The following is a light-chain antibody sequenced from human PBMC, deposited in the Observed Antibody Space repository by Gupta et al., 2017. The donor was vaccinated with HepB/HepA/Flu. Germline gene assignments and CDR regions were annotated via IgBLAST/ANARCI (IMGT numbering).Light chain of an antibody. Sequence: QSALTQPASVSGAPGQSITISCIGTRSDIGGYNYVSWYPQHPGKAPKLMIYDVSNRPSGGSNRFSGSKSGNTASLTISGLQAEDEADYYCSSYTSSRPVFGGGTELTVL. V-gene: IGLV2-14*03. CDR2: DVS. J-gene: IGLJ2*01. CDR3: SSYTSSRPV. CDR1: RSDIGGYNY.